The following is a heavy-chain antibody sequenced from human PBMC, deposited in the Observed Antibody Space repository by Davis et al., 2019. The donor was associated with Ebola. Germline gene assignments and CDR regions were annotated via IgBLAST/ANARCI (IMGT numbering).Heavy chain of an antibody. CDR2: IYHTGNI. J-gene: IGHJ3*02. Sequence: PSETLSLTCAVSGYSISNTNWWGWVRQPPGKGLELIGYIYHTGNIDSNPSLKGRLSMSMDMSKNQFSLTLTSVTAADTAVYYCAKRDVSGFMAFDMWGQGTVVTVSS. V-gene: IGHV4-28*05. CDR1: GYSISNTNW. D-gene: IGHD3-22*01. CDR3: AKRDVSGFMAFDM.